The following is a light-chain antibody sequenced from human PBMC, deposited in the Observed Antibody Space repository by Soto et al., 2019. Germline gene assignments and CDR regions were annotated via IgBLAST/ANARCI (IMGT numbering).Light chain of an antibody. Sequence: DIVLTQSPATLSLSPGESATLSCRASQSVSSYLAWYQQKPGQAPRPLIYDVSKRATGIPARFSASGSGTDFTLTISSLEPEDFAVYYCQQRANWPPSITFGQGTRLEIK. CDR1: QSVSSY. CDR2: DVS. V-gene: IGKV3-11*01. CDR3: QQRANWPPSIT. J-gene: IGKJ5*01.